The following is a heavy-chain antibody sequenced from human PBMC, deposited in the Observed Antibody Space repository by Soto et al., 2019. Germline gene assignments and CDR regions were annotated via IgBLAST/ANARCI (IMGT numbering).Heavy chain of an antibody. CDR1: GGSISSYY. J-gene: IGHJ3*02. CDR2: IYYSGST. CDR3: ARRGRFYPYLVVPAATEGAFDI. Sequence: SETLSLTCTVSGGSISSYYWSWIRQPPGKGLEWIGYIYYSGSTNYNPSLKSRVTISVDTSKNQFSLKLSSVTAADTAVYYCARRGRFYPYLVVPAATEGAFDIWGQGTMVTVSS. V-gene: IGHV4-59*08. D-gene: IGHD2-2*01.